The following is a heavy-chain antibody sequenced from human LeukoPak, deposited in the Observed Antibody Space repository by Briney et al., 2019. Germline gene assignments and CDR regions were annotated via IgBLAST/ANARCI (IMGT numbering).Heavy chain of an antibody. CDR3: ARDSSGYYSGGFDP. V-gene: IGHV3-7*04. J-gene: IGHJ5*02. CDR2: IKQDGSEK. Sequence: GGSLRLSCAASGFTFSNYWMSWVRQAPGKGLEWVANIKQDGSEKNYVDSVKGRFTISRDNAKNSLFLQMNSLRAEDTAVYYCARDSSGYYSGGFDPWGQGTLVTVSS. D-gene: IGHD3-22*01. CDR1: GFTFSNYW.